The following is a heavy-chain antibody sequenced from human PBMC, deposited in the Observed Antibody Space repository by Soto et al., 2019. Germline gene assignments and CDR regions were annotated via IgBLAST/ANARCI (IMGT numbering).Heavy chain of an antibody. CDR3: AKKGTTTTEPYYFDY. Sequence: ASVKVSCKASGGTFDIYSINWVRQAPGQGLEWMGRIIPVLHIVNYAQNFQGRVSITADKSTTTAYMELSGLRSDDTALYYCAKKGTTTTEPYYFDYWGQGTLVTVSS. D-gene: IGHD4-4*01. V-gene: IGHV1-69*02. J-gene: IGHJ4*01. CDR2: IIPVLHIV. CDR1: GGTFDIYS.